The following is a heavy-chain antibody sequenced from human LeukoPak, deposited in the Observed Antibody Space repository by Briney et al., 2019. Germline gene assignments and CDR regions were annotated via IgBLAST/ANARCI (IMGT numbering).Heavy chain of an antibody. J-gene: IGHJ4*02. D-gene: IGHD2-2*01. CDR1: GGSFSGYY. Sequence: SETLSLTCAVYGGSFSGYYWSWIRQPPGKGLEWIGEINHSGSTNYNPSLKSRVTISVDTSKNQFSLKLSSVTAADTAVYYCARSYASTSSSVGGYWGQGTLVTVSS. CDR2: INHSGST. V-gene: IGHV4-34*01. CDR3: ARSYASTSSSVGGY.